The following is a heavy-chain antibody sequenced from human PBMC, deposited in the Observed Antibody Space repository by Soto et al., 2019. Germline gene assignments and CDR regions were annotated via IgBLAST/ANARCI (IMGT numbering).Heavy chain of an antibody. D-gene: IGHD5-12*01. J-gene: IGHJ4*02. V-gene: IGHV1-46*03. CDR1: GYTFTIYY. CDR2: INPSGGST. CDR3: AIVSGQYPFDY. Sequence: ASLKVSCKASGYTFTIYYMHWVRQAPGQGLEWMGIINPSGGSTSYAQKFQGRVTMTRDTSTSTVYMELSSLRSEDTAVYYCAIVSGQYPFDYWGQGTLVTVSS.